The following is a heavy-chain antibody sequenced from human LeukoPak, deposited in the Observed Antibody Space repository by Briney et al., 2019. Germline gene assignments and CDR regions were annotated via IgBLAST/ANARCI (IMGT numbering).Heavy chain of an antibody. CDR1: GGSISSYY. V-gene: IGHV4-59*01. CDR3: ARAYNDFWSGSLLN. J-gene: IGHJ4*02. Sequence: SETLSLTSTVSGGSISSYYWSWIRQPPGKGLEWIGYIYYSGSTNYNPSLESRVTISVDTSKNQFSLKLSSVTAADTAVYYCARAYNDFWSGSLLNWGQGTLVTVSS. CDR2: IYYSGST. D-gene: IGHD3-3*01.